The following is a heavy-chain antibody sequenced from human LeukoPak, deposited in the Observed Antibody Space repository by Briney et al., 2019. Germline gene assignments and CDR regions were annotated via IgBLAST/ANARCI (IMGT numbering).Heavy chain of an antibody. CDR2: ISYDGSNK. CDR3: ARETIVVVVAATLLDY. J-gene: IGHJ4*02. Sequence: PGRSLRLSCAASGFTFSSYAMHWVRQAPGKGLEWVAVISYDGSNKYYADSVKGRFTISRDNSKNTLYLQMNSLRAEDTAVYYCARETIVVVVAATLLDYWGQGTLVTVSS. V-gene: IGHV3-30-3*01. D-gene: IGHD2-15*01. CDR1: GFTFSSYA.